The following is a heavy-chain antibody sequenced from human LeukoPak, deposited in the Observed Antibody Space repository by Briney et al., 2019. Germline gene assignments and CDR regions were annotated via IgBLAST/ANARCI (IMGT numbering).Heavy chain of an antibody. Sequence: GGSLRLSCAASGFTFSSYGMHWVRQAQGKGLEWVAVIWYDGSNKYYADSVKGRFTISRDNSKNTLYLQMNSLRAEDTAVYYCARDRDSINQDPWGQGTLVTVSS. CDR1: GFTFSSYG. V-gene: IGHV3-33*01. J-gene: IGHJ5*02. CDR3: ARDRDSINQDP. CDR2: IWYDGSNK. D-gene: IGHD3-3*02.